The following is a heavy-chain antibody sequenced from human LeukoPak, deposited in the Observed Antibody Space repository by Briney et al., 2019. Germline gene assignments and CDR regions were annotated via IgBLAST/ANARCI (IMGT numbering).Heavy chain of an antibody. CDR3: AKDMRSGWCNWFDP. CDR2: TRHDESDK. J-gene: IGHJ5*02. D-gene: IGHD6-19*01. CDR1: GFTFSSYG. V-gene: IGHV3-30*02. Sequence: PGGSLRLSCAASGFTFSSYGMHWVRQAPGKGLEWVAFTRHDESDKYYGDSVKGRFTISRDNSRNTLYLQMNSLRPEDTAVYYCAKDMRSGWCNWFDPWGQGTLVTVPS.